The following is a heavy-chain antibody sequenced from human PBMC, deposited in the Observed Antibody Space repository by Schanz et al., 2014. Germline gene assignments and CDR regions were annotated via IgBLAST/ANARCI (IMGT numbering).Heavy chain of an antibody. Sequence: EVQLVESGGGLIKPGGSLRLSCAASGFIVSSTYMTWVRQAPGKGLEWVSSISSSSMYIYQADSMRGRFTISRDNAKNSLYLQMNSLKTEDTAVYYCTTQQLGSHYLYGMDVWGQGTTVTVS. J-gene: IGHJ6*02. CDR1: GFIVSSTY. V-gene: IGHV3-21*04. D-gene: IGHD6-13*01. CDR2: ISSSSMYI. CDR3: TTQQLGSHYLYGMDV.